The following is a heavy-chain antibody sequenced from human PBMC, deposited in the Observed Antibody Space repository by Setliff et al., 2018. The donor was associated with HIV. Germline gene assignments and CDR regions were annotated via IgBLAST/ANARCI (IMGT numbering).Heavy chain of an antibody. J-gene: IGHJ4*02. V-gene: IGHV4-39*02. D-gene: IGHD2-15*01. Sequence: SETLSLTCTVSGGPITSSTYYWGWIRQPPGKGLEWIGTVHYTGNTYHNPSLKSRVTISVEVSKNQISLKLTAVAAADSAVYYCAREADGIDFWGQGTLVTVSS. CDR3: AREADGIDF. CDR2: VHYTGNT. CDR1: GGPITSSTYY.